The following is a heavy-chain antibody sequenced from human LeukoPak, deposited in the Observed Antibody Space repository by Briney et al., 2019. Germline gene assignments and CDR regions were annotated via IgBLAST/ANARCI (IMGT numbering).Heavy chain of an antibody. CDR2: IFYSGTT. D-gene: IGHD5-24*01. CDR3: ASERWSRRSYFDY. Sequence: SETLSLTYTVSGGSVSSSNYYWGWIRQPPGKGLEWIGTIFYSGTTYYSPSLKSRVTISVDTSMTQFSLKLSSVTAADTAVYYCASERWSRRSYFDYWGQGILVTVSS. CDR1: GGSVSSSNYY. J-gene: IGHJ4*02. V-gene: IGHV4-39*07.